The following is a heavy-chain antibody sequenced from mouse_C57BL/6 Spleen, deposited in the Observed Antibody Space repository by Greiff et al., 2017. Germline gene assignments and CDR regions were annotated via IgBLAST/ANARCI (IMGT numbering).Heavy chain of an antibody. CDR3: APYDYDEAWFAY. D-gene: IGHD2-4*01. V-gene: IGHV14-2*01. CDR2: IDPEDGET. Sequence: VQLKESGAELVKPGASVKLSCTASGFNIKDYYMHWVKQRTEQGLEWIGRIDPEDGETKYAPKFQGKATITADTASNTAYLQLSSLTSEDTAVYYGAPYDYDEAWFAYWGQGTLVTVSA. CDR1: GFNIKDYY. J-gene: IGHJ3*01.